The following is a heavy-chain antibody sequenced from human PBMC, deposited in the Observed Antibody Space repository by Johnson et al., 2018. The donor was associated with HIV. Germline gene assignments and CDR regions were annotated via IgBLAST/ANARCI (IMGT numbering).Heavy chain of an antibody. CDR3: AKETGYWIGRACDI. J-gene: IGHJ3*02. CDR1: GFTFNSYC. Sequence: QVQLVESGGGVVQPGRSLRLSCAASGFTFNSYCMHWVRQAPGKGLEWVAVIWYDGSNKYYADSVKGRFTISRDNSKNTLYLQMNSLRAEDTAVYYCAKETGYWIGRACDIWGQGTMVTVSS. CDR2: IWYDGSNK. D-gene: IGHD3-3*01. V-gene: IGHV3-33*06.